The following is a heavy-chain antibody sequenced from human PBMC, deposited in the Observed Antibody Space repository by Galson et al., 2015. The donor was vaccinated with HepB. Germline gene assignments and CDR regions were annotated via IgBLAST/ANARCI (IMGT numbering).Heavy chain of an antibody. CDR2: IWYDGSNK. Sequence: SLRLSCAVSRFTFSNNGMHWVRQAPGKGLEWVAVIWYDGSNKYYVDSVKGRFTISRDNSKNTVYLQMNSLRAEDTAVYYCARDGSSSWYDKIDYWGQGTLVTVSS. D-gene: IGHD6-13*01. CDR3: ARDGSSSWYDKIDY. V-gene: IGHV3-33*01. J-gene: IGHJ4*02. CDR1: RFTFSNNG.